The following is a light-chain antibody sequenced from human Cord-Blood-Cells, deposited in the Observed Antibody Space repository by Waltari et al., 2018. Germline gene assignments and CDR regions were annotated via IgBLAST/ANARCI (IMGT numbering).Light chain of an antibody. J-gene: IGLJ3*02. V-gene: IGLV1-40*01. CDR2: GNS. Sequence: QSVLTQPPPVSGAPGQRVTIACTGSSSNIGAGYDLHWYQQLPGTAPKLLIYGNSNRPSGVPDRFSGSKSGTSASLAITGLQAEDEADYYCQSYDSSLSGYWVFGGGTKLTVL. CDR3: QSYDSSLSGYWV. CDR1: SSNIGAGYD.